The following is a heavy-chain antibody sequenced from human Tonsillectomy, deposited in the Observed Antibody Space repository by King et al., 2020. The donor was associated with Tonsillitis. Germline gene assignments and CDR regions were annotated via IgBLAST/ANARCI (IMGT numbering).Heavy chain of an antibody. J-gene: IGHJ4*02. D-gene: IGHD1-26*01. Sequence: LQLQESGPGVVKPSETLSLTCTVSVGSIAGGDQYWAWIRQPPGKGLGWFGCMDYTGTDFYNPSLQSRITISAGTSENRFSLKLSSVTAADTAVYFCARYVSGSFDYWGQGALVTVSS. CDR2: MDYTGTD. CDR1: VGSIAGGDQY. V-gene: IGHV4-39*01. CDR3: ARYVSGSFDY.